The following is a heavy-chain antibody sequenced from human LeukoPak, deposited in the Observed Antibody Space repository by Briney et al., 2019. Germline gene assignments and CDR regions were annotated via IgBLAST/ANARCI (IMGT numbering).Heavy chain of an antibody. V-gene: IGHV4-38-2*01. CDR3: ATLGYSSSSEVD. Sequence: GSLRLSCAASGFTFSSYAMSWVRQAPGKGLEWIGSIYHSGSTYYNPSLKSRVTVSVDTSKNQLSLKVNSVTAADTAVYYCATLGYSSSSEVDWGQGTLVTVSS. D-gene: IGHD6-6*01. CDR1: GFTFSSYA. CDR2: IYHSGST. J-gene: IGHJ4*02.